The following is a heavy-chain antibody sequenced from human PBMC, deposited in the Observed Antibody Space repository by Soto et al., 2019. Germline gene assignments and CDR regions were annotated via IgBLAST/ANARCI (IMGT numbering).Heavy chain of an antibody. D-gene: IGHD3-10*01. V-gene: IGHV3-30-3*01. CDR3: ARPYYYGSGTYYFRNPSLDC. CDR1: GFAFSTYA. Sequence: PGGSLRLSCAASGFAFSTYAMHWVRQAPGTGLEWVAIISYDGSNKYYADSVKGRFTISRDNSKNTLYLQMNSLRAEDTAVYFCARPYYYGSGTYYFRNPSLDCWGQGTLVTVSS. CDR2: ISYDGSNK. J-gene: IGHJ4*02.